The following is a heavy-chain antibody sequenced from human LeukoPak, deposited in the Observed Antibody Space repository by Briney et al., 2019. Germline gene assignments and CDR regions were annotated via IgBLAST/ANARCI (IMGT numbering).Heavy chain of an antibody. CDR2: IYYSGST. Sequence: SETLSLTCTVSGGSISSYYWSWIRQPPGKGLEWIGYIYYSGSTNYNPSLKSRVTISVDTSKNQFSLKLSSVTAADTAVYYCARGSTTIDAFDIWGQGTMVTVSS. D-gene: IGHD4-17*01. V-gene: IGHV4-59*08. CDR3: ARGSTTIDAFDI. CDR1: GGSISSYY. J-gene: IGHJ3*02.